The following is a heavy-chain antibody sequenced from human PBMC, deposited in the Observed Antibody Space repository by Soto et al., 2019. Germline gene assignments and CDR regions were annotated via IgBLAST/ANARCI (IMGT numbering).Heavy chain of an antibody. CDR1: GDSLSTSNW. CDR3: ARVSGWVQKSCYFGY. D-gene: IGHD3-10*01. CDR2: IYHSGTT. V-gene: IGHV4-4*02. J-gene: IGHJ4*03. Sequence: QVQLQESGPGLVEPSGTLSLTCAVSGDSLSTSNWWSWVRQPPGKGLEWIGEIYHSGTTNYNASLKSRVAISMDASRNQFSLNIYSVTAPDTAIYYCARVSGWVQKSCYFGYWGQGTLVTVS.